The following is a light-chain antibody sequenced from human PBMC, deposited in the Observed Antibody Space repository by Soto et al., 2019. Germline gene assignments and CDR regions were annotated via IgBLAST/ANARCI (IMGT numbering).Light chain of an antibody. V-gene: IGLV2-11*01. CDR1: SRDVGGYNY. CDR2: DVS. Sequence: QSVLTQPRSVSGSPGQSVTISCTGTSRDVGGYNYVSWYQQHPGKAPKLMIYDVSKRPSGVPDRFSGSKSGNTASLTISGLQAEDEADYYCCSYAGSYTYYVFGTGTKVTV. J-gene: IGLJ1*01. CDR3: CSYAGSYTYYV.